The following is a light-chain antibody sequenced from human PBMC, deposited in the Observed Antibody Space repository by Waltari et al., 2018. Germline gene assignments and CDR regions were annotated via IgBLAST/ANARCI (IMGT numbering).Light chain of an antibody. V-gene: IGKV3-20*01. CDR2: GAS. CDR3: QHYLRLPAT. J-gene: IGKJ1*01. CDR1: QSVSRA. Sequence: DIVLTQSPGPLSLSPGERATPSGGASQSVSRALAWYQQKPGQAPRLLIYGASNRATGIPDRFSGSGSGTDFSLTISSLEPEDFAVYYCQHYLRLPATFGQGTKVEIK.